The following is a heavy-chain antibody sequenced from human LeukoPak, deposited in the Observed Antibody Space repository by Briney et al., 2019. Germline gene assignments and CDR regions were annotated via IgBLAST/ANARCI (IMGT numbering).Heavy chain of an antibody. V-gene: IGHV1-69*13. Sequence: SVKVSCKASGGTFSSYAISWVRQAPGQGLEWMGGIIPIFGTANYAQKFQGRVTIPADESTSTAYMELSSLRSEDTAVYYCARNPPRTGDFNSWGQGALVTVSS. CDR2: IIPIFGTA. J-gene: IGHJ4*02. CDR1: GGTFSSYA. D-gene: IGHD7-27*01. CDR3: ARNPPRTGDFNS.